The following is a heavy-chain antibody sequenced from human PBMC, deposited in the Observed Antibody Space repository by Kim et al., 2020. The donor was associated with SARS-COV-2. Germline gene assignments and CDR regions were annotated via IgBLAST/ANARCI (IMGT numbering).Heavy chain of an antibody. V-gene: IGHV1-18*01. CDR3: ARDPPEWLLRSGAFDY. D-gene: IGHD3-22*01. J-gene: IGHJ4*02. Sequence: KLQGRVTMTTETSTSTAYMELRSLRSDDTAVYYCARDPPEWLLRSGAFDYWGQGTLVTVSS.